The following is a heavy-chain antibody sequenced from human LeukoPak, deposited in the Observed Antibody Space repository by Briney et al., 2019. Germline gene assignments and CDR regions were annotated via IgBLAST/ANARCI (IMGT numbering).Heavy chain of an antibody. CDR1: GGSFSGYY. CDR3: AGAYGDYASYFDY. V-gene: IGHV4-34*01. D-gene: IGHD4-17*01. J-gene: IGHJ4*02. CDR2: INHSGST. Sequence: PSETLSLTCAVYGGSFSGYYWSWIRQPPGKGLEWIGEINHSGSTNYNPPLKSRVTISVDTSKNQFSLKLSSVTAADTAVYYCAGAYGDYASYFDYWGQGTLVTVSS.